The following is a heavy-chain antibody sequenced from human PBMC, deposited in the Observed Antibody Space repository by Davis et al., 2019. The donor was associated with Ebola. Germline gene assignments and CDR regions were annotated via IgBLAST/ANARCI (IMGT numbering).Heavy chain of an antibody. CDR2: IYYSGST. V-gene: IGHV4-59*01. CDR1: GGSISSYY. J-gene: IGHJ5*02. D-gene: IGHD1-1*01. Sequence: SETLSLTCPVSGGSISSYYWSWIRQPPGKGLEWIGYIYYSGSTNYNPSLKSRVTISVDTSKNQFSLKLSSVTAADTAVYYFARVGTYRFDPWVQGTLVTVSS. CDR3: ARVGTYRFDP.